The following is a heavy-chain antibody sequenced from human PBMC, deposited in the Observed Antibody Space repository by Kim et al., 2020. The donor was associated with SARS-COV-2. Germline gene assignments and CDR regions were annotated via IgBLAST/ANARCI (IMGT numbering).Heavy chain of an antibody. Sequence: GGSLRLSCSASGFTFSSYAMHWVRQAPGKGLEYVSAISSNGGSTYYADSVKGRFTISRDNSKNTLYLQMSSLRAEDTAVYYCVKDRGLFWSGYLGDWFDPWGQGTLVTVSS. V-gene: IGHV3-64D*09. CDR1: GFTFSSYA. J-gene: IGHJ5*02. CDR2: ISSNGGST. CDR3: VKDRGLFWSGYLGDWFDP. D-gene: IGHD3-3*01.